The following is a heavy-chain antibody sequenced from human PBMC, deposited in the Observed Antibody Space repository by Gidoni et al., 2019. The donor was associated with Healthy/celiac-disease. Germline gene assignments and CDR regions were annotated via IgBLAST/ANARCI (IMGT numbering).Heavy chain of an antibody. CDR3: AKDHSLTTVTTIPFDY. CDR2: ISGSGGST. J-gene: IGHJ4*02. D-gene: IGHD4-17*01. V-gene: IGHV3-23*01. Sequence: EVQLLESGGGLVQPGGSLRLSCAASGFTFSSYAMSWVRQAPGKGLEWVSAISGSGGSTYYADSVKGRFTISRDNSKNMLYLQMNSLRAEDTAVYYCAKDHSLTTVTTIPFDYWGQGTLVTVSS. CDR1: GFTFSSYA.